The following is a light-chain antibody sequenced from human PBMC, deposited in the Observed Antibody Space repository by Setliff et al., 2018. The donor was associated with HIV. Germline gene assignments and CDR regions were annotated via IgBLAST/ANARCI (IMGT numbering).Light chain of an antibody. CDR2: DVS. CDR1: SSDVGGYDY. Sequence: QSALTQPASVSGSPGQSIAISCTGTSSDVGGYDYVSWFQQHPGKAPKLMIYDVSKRPPGVSNRFSGSKSDNTASLTISGLQAEDEADYFCSSYTSISTYVFGTGTKVTVL. V-gene: IGLV2-14*01. J-gene: IGLJ1*01. CDR3: SSYTSISTYV.